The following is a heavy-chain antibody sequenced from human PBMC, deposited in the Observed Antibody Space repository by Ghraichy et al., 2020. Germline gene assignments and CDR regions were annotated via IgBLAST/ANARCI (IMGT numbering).Heavy chain of an antibody. CDR1: GGSISSSSYY. Sequence: SQTLSLTCTVSGGSISSSSYYWGWIRQPPGKGLEWIGSIYYSGSTYYNPSLKSRVTISVDTPKNKFSLKLSSVTAADTAVYYCARHKTSGGSRVKPTYFQPWGQGTLVTVSS. CDR2: IYYSGST. D-gene: IGHD3-16*01. J-gene: IGHJ1*01. V-gene: IGHV4-39*01. CDR3: ARHKTSGGSRVKPTYFQP.